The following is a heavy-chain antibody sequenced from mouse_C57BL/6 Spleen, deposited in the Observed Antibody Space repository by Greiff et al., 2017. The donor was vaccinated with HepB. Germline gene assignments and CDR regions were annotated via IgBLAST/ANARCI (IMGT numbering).Heavy chain of an antibody. CDR1: GYSITSGYY. D-gene: IGHD2-1*01. V-gene: IGHV3-6*01. CDR3: AREEYGNYFDY. CDR2: ISYDGSN. J-gene: IGHJ2*01. Sequence: VQLQESGPGLVKPSQSLSLTCSVTGYSITSGYYWNWIRQFPGNKLEWMGYISYDGSNNYNPSLKNRISITRDTSKNQFFLKLNSVTTEDTATYYCAREEYGNYFDYWGQGTTLTVSS.